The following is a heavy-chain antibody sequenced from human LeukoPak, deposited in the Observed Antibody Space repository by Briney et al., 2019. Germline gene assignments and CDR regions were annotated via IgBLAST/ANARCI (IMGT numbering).Heavy chain of an antibody. V-gene: IGHV3-30-3*01. CDR1: GFTFSSYA. CDR3: ARDLHLEQQLVFDY. Sequence: PGGSLRLSCAASGFTFSSYAMHWVRQAPGKGLEWVAVISYDGSNKYYADSVKGRFTISRDNSKNTLYLQMNSLRAEDTAVYYCARDLHLEQQLVFDYWGQGTLVTVSS. CDR2: ISYDGSNK. J-gene: IGHJ4*02. D-gene: IGHD6-13*01.